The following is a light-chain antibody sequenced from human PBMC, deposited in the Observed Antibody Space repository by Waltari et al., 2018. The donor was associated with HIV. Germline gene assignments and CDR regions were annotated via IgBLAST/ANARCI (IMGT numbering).Light chain of an antibody. Sequence: QSVLTQPPSASGAPGQRVPLSCSGSSPHTAKDTVYWYQQFPGAAPKLLIYKDTQRPSGVPERFTGSKSGTSASLAIGGLRADDEADYYCVGWDSRLRGYVFGAGTKVTVL. CDR2: KDT. CDR3: VGWDSRLRGYV. CDR1: SPHTAKDT. J-gene: IGLJ1*01. V-gene: IGLV1-47*01.